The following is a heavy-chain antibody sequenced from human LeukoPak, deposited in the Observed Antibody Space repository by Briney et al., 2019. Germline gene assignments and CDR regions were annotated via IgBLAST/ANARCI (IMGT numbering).Heavy chain of an antibody. V-gene: IGHV3-23*01. CDR2: ISGSGYST. CDR1: GFTFSTYA. J-gene: IGHJ4*02. Sequence: GGPLRLSCSASGFTFSTYAMSWVRQAPGKGLEWVSSISGSGYSTDYADSVKGRFTISRDNSKSTLYLQMNSLRAEDTAVYYCAKDRSDNTTWYVGSHWGQGTLVIVSS. CDR3: AKDRSDNTTWYVGSH. D-gene: IGHD3-10*02.